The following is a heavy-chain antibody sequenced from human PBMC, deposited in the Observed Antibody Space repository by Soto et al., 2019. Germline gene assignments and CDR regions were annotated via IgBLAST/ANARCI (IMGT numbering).Heavy chain of an antibody. Sequence: QVLLVQSGAEVKKPGSSVKVSCKASGGTFSNDAISWVRQAPGQGLEWMGGIIPIFGPGYYAQKFQGRITIIADESTSTVSMEVSSLRSGDSAVYYCARGAGLYPYYFEHWGLGTLVTVSS. V-gene: IGHV1-69*01. CDR3: ARGAGLYPYYFEH. J-gene: IGHJ4*02. CDR1: GGTFSNDA. CDR2: IIPIFGPG. D-gene: IGHD2-15*01.